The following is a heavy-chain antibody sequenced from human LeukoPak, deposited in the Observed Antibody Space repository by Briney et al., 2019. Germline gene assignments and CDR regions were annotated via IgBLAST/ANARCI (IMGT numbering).Heavy chain of an antibody. D-gene: IGHD5-18*01. CDR2: IIPIFGTA. J-gene: IGHJ6*03. CDR1: GGTFSSYA. V-gene: IGHV1-69*05. CDR3: ATDTAMALYCYYYMDV. Sequence: SVKVSCKASGGTFSSYAISWVLQAPGHGLEWMGRIIPIFGTANYAQKFQGRVTITTDESTSTAYMELSSLRSEDTAVYYCATDTAMALYCYYYMDVWGKGTTVTVSS.